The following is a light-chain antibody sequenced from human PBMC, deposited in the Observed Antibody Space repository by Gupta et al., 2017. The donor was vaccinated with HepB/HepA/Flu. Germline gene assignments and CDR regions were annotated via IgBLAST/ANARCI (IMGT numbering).Light chain of an antibody. CDR1: KDISNY. CDR2: DAS. V-gene: IGKV1-33*01. J-gene: IGKJ4*01. Sequence: DNSMTLCPSSPSASVGNRVTINCQASKDISNYLNWYQQKPGKAPKLLIYDASNLETGVPSRCSGSGSGTDFTFTISSLQPEDIATYYCQQYDNLPPFGGGTKVEIK. CDR3: QQYDNLPP.